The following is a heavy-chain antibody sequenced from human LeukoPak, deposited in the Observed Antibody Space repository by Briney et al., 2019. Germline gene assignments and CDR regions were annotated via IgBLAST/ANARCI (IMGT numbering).Heavy chain of an antibody. CDR1: GGSISSYY. Sequence: SETLSLTCTVSGGSISSYYWSWIRQPPGEGLEWIGYIYYSGSTNYNPSLKSRVTISVDTSKNQFSLKLSSVTAADTAVYYCARDLTYGGLFDYWGQGTLVTVSS. D-gene: IGHD4-23*01. V-gene: IGHV4-59*01. CDR3: ARDLTYGGLFDY. CDR2: IYYSGST. J-gene: IGHJ4*02.